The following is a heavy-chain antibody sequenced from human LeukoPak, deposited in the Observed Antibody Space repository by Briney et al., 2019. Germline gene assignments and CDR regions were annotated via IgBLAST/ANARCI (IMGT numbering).Heavy chain of an antibody. J-gene: IGHJ4*02. CDR3: ARVSSSSWFAPFDY. D-gene: IGHD6-13*01. CDR2: IYYSGST. V-gene: IGHV4-28*03. Sequence: SDTLSLTCAVSGYSISSSNWWGWIRQPPGKGLEWIGYIYYSGSTYYNPSLKSRVTMSVDTSKNQFSLKLSSVTAADTAVYYCARVSSSSWFAPFDYWGQGTLVTVSS. CDR1: GYSISSSNW.